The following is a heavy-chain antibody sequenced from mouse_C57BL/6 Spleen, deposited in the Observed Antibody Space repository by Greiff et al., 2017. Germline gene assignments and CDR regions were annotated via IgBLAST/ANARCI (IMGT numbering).Heavy chain of an antibody. CDR2: IHPNSGST. J-gene: IGHJ1*03. CDR3: ARTGGSQYFDV. D-gene: IGHD1-1*01. V-gene: IGHV1-64*01. Sequence: QVQLQQSGAELVKPGASVKLSCKASGYTFTSYWMHWVKQRPGQGLAWIGMIHPNSGSTNYNEKFKSKATLTVDKSSSTAYMQLSSLTSEDSAVYYCARTGGSQYFDVWGTGTTVTVSS. CDR1: GYTFTSYW.